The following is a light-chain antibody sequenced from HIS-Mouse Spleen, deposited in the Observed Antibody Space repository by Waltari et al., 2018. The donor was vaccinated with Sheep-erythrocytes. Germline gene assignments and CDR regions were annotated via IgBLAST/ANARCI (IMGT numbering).Light chain of an antibody. CDR1: SSDVGGYNY. J-gene: IGLJ2*01. CDR3: SSYTSSSTLVV. Sequence: QSALTQPASVSGSPGQSITISCTGTSSDVGGYNYVSWYQQHPGKAPKLMIYEVSNRPSWVSTRFSGSKSGYTASLTISGLQAEDEADYYCSSYTSSSTLVVFGGGTKLTVL. CDR2: EVS. V-gene: IGLV2-14*01.